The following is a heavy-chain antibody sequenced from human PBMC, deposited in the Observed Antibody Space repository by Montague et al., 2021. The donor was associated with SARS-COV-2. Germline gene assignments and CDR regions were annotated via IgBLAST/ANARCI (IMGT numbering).Heavy chain of an antibody. CDR1: GGAISSGSYN. CDR3: ARDRAGASLFDY. CDR2: MSISVST. D-gene: IGHD4/OR15-4a*01. V-gene: IGHV4-61*02. Sequence: TLSLTCTVSGGAISSGSYNWSWIPQPAGKGRMGIRRMSISVSTNYNLSLNSRVTISVDTSKNQLSLMLSSATAADTAVYYGARDRAGASLFDYWGQGTLVTVSS. J-gene: IGHJ4*02.